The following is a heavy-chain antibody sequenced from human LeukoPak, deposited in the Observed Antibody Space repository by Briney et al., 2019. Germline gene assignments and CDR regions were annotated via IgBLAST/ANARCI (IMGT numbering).Heavy chain of an antibody. CDR2: ISGSNSYI. J-gene: IGHJ4*02. Sequence: GGSLRLSCAASGFTFSSYTMHWLRQAPGKGLEWVSPISGSNSYIFYADSVKGRFTVSRDNAKDSLYLQMNSLRAEDTAVYYCARALTTLTYEGYWGQGTLVTVSS. CDR3: ARALTTLTYEGY. V-gene: IGHV3-21*01. CDR1: GFTFSSYT. D-gene: IGHD1-1*01.